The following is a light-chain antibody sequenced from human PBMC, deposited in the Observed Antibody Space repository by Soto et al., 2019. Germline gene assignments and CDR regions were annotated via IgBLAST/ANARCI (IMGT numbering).Light chain of an antibody. CDR1: QSVSSN. CDR3: QQYNNWRRT. CDR2: GAS. Sequence: EIVMTQTPATLSVSSGERATLSCRASQSVSSNLAWYQQKPGQAPRLLIYGASTRATGIPARFSGSGSGTEFTLTISSLQSEDFAVYYCQQYNNWRRTFGQGTKVDI. V-gene: IGKV3-15*01. J-gene: IGKJ1*01.